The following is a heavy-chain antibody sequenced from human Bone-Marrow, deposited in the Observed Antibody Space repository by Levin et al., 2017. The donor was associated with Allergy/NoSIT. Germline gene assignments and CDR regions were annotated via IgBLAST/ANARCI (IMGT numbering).Heavy chain of an antibody. CDR1: GFTFSSYG. Sequence: PGGSLRLSCTASGFTFSSYGMHWVRQAPGKGLEWVAYIWFDGGNIEYANSVKGRFTISRDNSKKTLYLQTNSLKAEDTAMYYCAREFQEFYFDYWGQGTPVIVSS. CDR2: IWFDGGNI. J-gene: IGHJ4*02. CDR3: AREFQEFYFDY. D-gene: IGHD2-21*01. V-gene: IGHV3-33*01.